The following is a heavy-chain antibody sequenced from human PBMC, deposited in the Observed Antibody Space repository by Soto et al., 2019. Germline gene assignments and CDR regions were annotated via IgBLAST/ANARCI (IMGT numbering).Heavy chain of an antibody. CDR2: IYYSGSI. V-gene: IGHV4-31*03. CDR3: ARSRLWEQHFDS. J-gene: IGHJ4*02. Sequence: QVQLQESGPGLVKPSQTLSLTCSVSGGSLTSEGYYWSWFRQLPGKGLEWIGYIYYSGSIFYNPFLKSRASISAHSSKRQFSLQLSSVTAADTAVYYCARSRLWEQHFDSWGQGTLVTVSS. CDR1: GGSLTSEGYY. D-gene: IGHD1-26*01.